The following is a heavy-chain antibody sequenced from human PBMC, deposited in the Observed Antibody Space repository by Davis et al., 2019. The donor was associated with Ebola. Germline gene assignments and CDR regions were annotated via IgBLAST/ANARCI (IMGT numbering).Heavy chain of an antibody. CDR2: IYWDDGK. Sequence: SGPTLVKPTQTLMLTFTFSGFSLSTTGVGVGWIRQPPGKALEWLALIYWDDGKRYSPSLKSRLTITKDTSKNQVVLTMTNMDPVDTATYYCAHSPAAAGTFDPWGQGTLVTVSS. D-gene: IGHD6-13*01. J-gene: IGHJ5*02. V-gene: IGHV2-5*02. CDR1: GFSLSTTGVG. CDR3: AHSPAAAGTFDP.